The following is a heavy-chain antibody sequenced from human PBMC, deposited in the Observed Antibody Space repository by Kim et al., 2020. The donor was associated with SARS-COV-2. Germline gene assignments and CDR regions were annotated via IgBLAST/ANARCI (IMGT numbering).Heavy chain of an antibody. V-gene: IGHV3-11*01. D-gene: IGHD4-4*01. Sequence: GGSLRLSCAASGFTFSDYYMSWIRQAPGKGLEWVSYISSSGSTIYYADSVKGRFTISRDNAKNSLYLQMNSLRAEDTAVYYCARESNSLYYYYYGMDVWGQGTPVTVSS. CDR3: ARESNSLYYYYYGMDV. CDR1: GFTFSDYY. CDR2: ISSSGSTI. J-gene: IGHJ6*02.